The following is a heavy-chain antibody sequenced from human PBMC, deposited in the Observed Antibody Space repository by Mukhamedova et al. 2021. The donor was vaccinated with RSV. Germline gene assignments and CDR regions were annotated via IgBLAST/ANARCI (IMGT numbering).Heavy chain of an antibody. J-gene: IGHJ4*01. Sequence: DFAITWVPQAPGKGLEWVSFIRCKTYGGTTEYAASVKVRFTISRDYSNSIAYLQMVSLKVEDTALYYCTTFYISCGHTAGDYWG. V-gene: IGHV3-49*04. CDR3: TTFYISCGHTAGDY. CDR1: DFA. CDR2: IRCKTYGGTT. D-gene: IGHD2-21*01.